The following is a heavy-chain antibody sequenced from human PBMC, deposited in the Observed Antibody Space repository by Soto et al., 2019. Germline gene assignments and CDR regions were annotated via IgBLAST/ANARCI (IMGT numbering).Heavy chain of an antibody. CDR3: ARGVPYSYGYVSWFDP. Sequence: QVQLQESGPGLVKPSETLSLTCTVSGGSVSSGSYYWSWIRQPPGKGLEWIGYIYYSGSTNYNPSSKSRVTISVDTSKNQFSLKLSSVTAADTAVYYCARGVPYSYGYVSWFDPWGQGTLVTVSS. V-gene: IGHV4-61*01. CDR1: GGSVSSGSYY. CDR2: IYYSGST. J-gene: IGHJ5*02. D-gene: IGHD5-18*01.